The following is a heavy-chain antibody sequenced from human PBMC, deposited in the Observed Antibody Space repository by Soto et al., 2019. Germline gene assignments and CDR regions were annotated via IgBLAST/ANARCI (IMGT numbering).Heavy chain of an antibody. V-gene: IGHV5-51*01. J-gene: IGHJ4*02. CDR1: GYTFTTYW. CDR3: ARQGGPMVSMDY. Sequence: GESLKISCQGSGYTFTTYWIGWVRQMPGKGLEWMAIINPVDSDTRYSPSFQGQVTISVDKSISTAYLQWSSLKASDSAKYYCARQGGPMVSMDYWGQGTLVTVSS. D-gene: IGHD2-8*01. CDR2: INPVDSDT.